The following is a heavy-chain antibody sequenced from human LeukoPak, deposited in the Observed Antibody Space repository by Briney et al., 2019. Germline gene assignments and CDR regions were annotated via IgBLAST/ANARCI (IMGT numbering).Heavy chain of an antibody. CDR3: ARGRRLRDTAVVLYYFDY. CDR1: GYTFTSYD. J-gene: IGHJ4*02. CDR2: MNPNSGNT. V-gene: IGHV1-8*01. D-gene: IGHD2/OR15-2a*01. Sequence: ASVKVSCKASGYTFTSYDINWVRQATGQGLEWMGWMNPNSGNTGYAQKFQGRVTMTRNTSISTAYVELSSLRSEDTAVYYCARGRRLRDTAVVLYYFDYWGQGTLVTVSS.